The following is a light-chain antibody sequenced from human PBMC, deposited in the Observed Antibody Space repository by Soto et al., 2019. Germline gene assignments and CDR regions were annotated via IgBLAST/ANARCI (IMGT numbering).Light chain of an antibody. CDR2: EVS. V-gene: IGLV2-14*01. CDR3: SSYTITDTYV. Sequence: QSVLTQPASVSGSPGQSITISCTGTSSDVGGYNYVSWYQQHPGKAPKLMIYEVSNRPSGVSNRFSGSKSGNTASLTISGVQAEDEAGYYCSSYTITDTYVFGTGTKVTVL. J-gene: IGLJ1*01. CDR1: SSDVGGYNY.